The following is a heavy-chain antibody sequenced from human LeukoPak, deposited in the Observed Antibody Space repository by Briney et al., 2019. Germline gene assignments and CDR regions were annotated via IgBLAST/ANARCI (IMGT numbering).Heavy chain of an antibody. J-gene: IGHJ3*02. CDR2: INEDGSEI. Sequence: GGSLRLSCAASGFTFSRSWMTWVRQAPGKGLEWVASINEDGSEIHYVDSVKGRFTISRDNAKDSLYLQMNSLTAEDTAMYYCAKSNWAYDAFDIWGQGTMVTVSS. CDR3: AKSNWAYDAFDI. V-gene: IGHV3-7*01. CDR1: GFTFSRSW. D-gene: IGHD7-27*01.